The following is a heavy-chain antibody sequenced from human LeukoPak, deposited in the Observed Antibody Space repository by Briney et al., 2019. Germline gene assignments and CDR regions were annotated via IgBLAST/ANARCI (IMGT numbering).Heavy chain of an antibody. Sequence: ASVKVSCKASGYTFTNYDINWVRQATGQGLEWMGWMNPNSGNTGYAQKFQGRVTMTRNTSISTAYMELSSLRSEDTAVYYCARGGMTTVPFDYWGQGTLVTVSS. CDR3: ARGGMTTVPFDY. CDR2: MNPNSGNT. CDR1: GYTFTNYD. D-gene: IGHD4-17*01. V-gene: IGHV1-8*01. J-gene: IGHJ4*02.